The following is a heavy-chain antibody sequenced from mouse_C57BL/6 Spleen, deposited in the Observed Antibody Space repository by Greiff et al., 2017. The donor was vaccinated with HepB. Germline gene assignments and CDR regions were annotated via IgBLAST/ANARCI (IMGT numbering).Heavy chain of an antibody. CDR3: TYYSNPYYFDY. D-gene: IGHD2-5*01. CDR1: GFNIKDDY. J-gene: IGHJ2*01. Sequence: VQLKQSGAELVRPGASVKLSCTASGFNIKDDYMHWVKQRPEQGLEWIGWIDPENGDTEYASKFQGKATITADTSSNTAYLQLSSLTSEDTAVYYCTYYSNPYYFDYWGQGTTLTVSS. CDR2: IDPENGDT. V-gene: IGHV14-4*01.